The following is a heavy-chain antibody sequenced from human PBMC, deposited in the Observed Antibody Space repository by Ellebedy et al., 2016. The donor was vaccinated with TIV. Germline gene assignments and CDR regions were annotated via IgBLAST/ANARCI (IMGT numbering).Heavy chain of an antibody. D-gene: IGHD3-9*01. CDR2: INPSGGST. J-gene: IGHJ6*02. Sequence: ASVKVSCKTSGYTFTGYYMHWVRQAPGQGLEWMGMINPSGGSTSYAQRFQGRVTMTRDTSSSTVYMELSSLRSEDTAVYYCAREYYDILTGTTNGMDVWGQGTTVTVSS. V-gene: IGHV1-46*01. CDR1: GYTFTGYY. CDR3: AREYYDILTGTTNGMDV.